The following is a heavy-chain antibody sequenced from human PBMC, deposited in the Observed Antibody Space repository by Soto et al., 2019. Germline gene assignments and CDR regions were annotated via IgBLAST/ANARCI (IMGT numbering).Heavy chain of an antibody. J-gene: IGHJ5*02. CDR2: IYSAGTT. D-gene: IGHD2-8*01. Sequence: EAQLVETGGSLIQPGASLRLSCAVSGFTVSSNYMSWVRQAPGKGLEWVSVIYSAGTTYYADSVKGRFTISRDTSKNTLYLQMDSLRAEDTAVYFCARGGWSTWFDPWGQGTLVTVSS. CDR3: ARGGWSTWFDP. CDR1: GFTVSSNY. V-gene: IGHV3-53*02.